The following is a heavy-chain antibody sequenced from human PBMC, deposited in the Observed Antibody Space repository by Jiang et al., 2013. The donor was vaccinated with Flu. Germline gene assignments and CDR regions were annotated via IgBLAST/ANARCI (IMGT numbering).Heavy chain of an antibody. J-gene: IGHJ4*02. D-gene: IGHD6-13*01. CDR1: GFTFRNGW. CDR2: IKSKVDGGTT. Sequence: VQLLESGGGLVKPGGSLRLSCAASGFTFRNGWMNWVRQAPGKGLEWVGRIKSKVDGGTTDYAAPVKGRFSISRDDSKNTLYLQMNTLKTEDTALYYCTTDFTMAVPGRGRFDNWGQGTLVTVSS. V-gene: IGHV3-15*01. CDR3: TTDFTMAVPGRGRFDN.